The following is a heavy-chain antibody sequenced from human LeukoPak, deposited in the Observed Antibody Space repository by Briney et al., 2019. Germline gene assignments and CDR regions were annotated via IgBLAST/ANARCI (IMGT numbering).Heavy chain of an antibody. Sequence: ASVKVSCKASGYTFTSYGISWVRQAPGQGLEWMGSISAYNGNTNYAQKLQGRVTMTTDTSTSTAYMELRSLRSDDTAVYYCARGDYYDSSGYYLPRPFDYWGQGTLVTVSS. CDR1: GYTFTSYG. CDR3: ARGDYYDSSGYYLPRPFDY. CDR2: ISAYNGNT. V-gene: IGHV1-18*01. D-gene: IGHD3-22*01. J-gene: IGHJ4*02.